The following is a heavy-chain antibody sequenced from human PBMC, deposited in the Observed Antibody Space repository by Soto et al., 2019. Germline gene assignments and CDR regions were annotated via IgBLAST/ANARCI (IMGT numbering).Heavy chain of an antibody. D-gene: IGHD4-17*01. Sequence: PETLSLTCAVSGGSISSSNWWSWVRQPPGKGLEWIGEIYHSGSTNYNPSLKSRVTISVDKSKNQFSLKLSSVTAADTAVYYCARDQIGYGDYVSHYFDYWGQGTLVTVSS. V-gene: IGHV4-4*03. CDR3: ARDQIGYGDYVSHYFDY. J-gene: IGHJ4*02. CDR2: IYHSGST. CDR1: GGSISSSNW.